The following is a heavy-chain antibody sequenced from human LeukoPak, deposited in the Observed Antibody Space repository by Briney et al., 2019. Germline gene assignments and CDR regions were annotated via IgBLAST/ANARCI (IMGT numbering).Heavy chain of an antibody. J-gene: IGHJ5*02. Sequence: ASVKVSCKASGYTFTGYYMHWVRQAPGQGLEWMGWINPNSGGTNYAQKFQGRVAMTRDTSISTAYMELSRLRSDDTAVYYCARGGAPIVVVPAAIGHNWFDPWGQGTLVTVSS. CDR1: GYTFTGYY. CDR2: INPNSGGT. V-gene: IGHV1-2*02. CDR3: ARGGAPIVVVPAAIGHNWFDP. D-gene: IGHD2-2*01.